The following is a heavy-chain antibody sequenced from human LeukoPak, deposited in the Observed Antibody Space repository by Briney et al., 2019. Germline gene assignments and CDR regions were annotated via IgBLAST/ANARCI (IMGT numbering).Heavy chain of an antibody. D-gene: IGHD3-10*01. Sequence: KPSETLSLTCTVSGYSISSGYYWGWIRQPAGKGLEWIGRISGSGTITYNPALQSRLTISIDTSKNQFSLKLMSVTAADTAVYYCARDSGTTGEVKFDPWGQGTLVTVSS. CDR2: ISGSGTI. CDR3: ARDSGTTGEVKFDP. J-gene: IGHJ5*01. V-gene: IGHV4-38-2*02. CDR1: GYSISSGYY.